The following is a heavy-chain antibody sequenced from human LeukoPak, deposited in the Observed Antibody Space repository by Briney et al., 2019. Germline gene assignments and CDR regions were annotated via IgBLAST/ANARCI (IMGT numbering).Heavy chain of an antibody. J-gene: IGHJ4*02. Sequence: GESLKISCKGSGYSFNTYWIAWVRQMPGKGLEVMGIVYPGDSDTRYSPSFQGQVTISADKSINTAYLQWSSLRASDTATYYCARPDYFASHDWGQGTLVTVSS. CDR2: VYPGDSDT. D-gene: IGHD2/OR15-2a*01. CDR3: ARPDYFASHD. CDR1: GYSFNTYW. V-gene: IGHV5-51*01.